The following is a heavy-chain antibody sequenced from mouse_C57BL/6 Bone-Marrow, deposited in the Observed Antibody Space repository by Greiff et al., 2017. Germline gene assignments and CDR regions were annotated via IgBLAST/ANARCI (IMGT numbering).Heavy chain of an antibody. CDR3: TRGGTAVVFDY. D-gene: IGHD1-1*01. J-gene: IGHJ2*01. CDR1: GFNIKDDY. V-gene: IGHV14-4*01. Sequence: EVQLQESGAELVRPGASVKLSCTASGFNIKDDYMHWVKQRPEQGLEWIGWIDPENWDTEYASKFQGKATITADTSSNTAYRQLSSLTSEDTAVYYCTRGGTAVVFDYWGQGTTGTVAS. CDR2: IDPENWDT.